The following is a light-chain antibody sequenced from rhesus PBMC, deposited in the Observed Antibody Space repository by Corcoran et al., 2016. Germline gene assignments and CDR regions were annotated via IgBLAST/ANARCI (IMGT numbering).Light chain of an antibody. J-gene: IGKJ4*01. CDR1: QGISSY. Sequence: DIQMTQSPSSLSASVGDRVTITCRASQGISSYLAWYQQKPGKTPKLLIYAASTLQSGVPSRFSGNGSVTVFTLTISLLQPEVFATYFCMQHNSYPLTFGGGTNVELQ. CDR2: AAS. V-gene: IGKV1-25*01. CDR3: MQHNSYPLT.